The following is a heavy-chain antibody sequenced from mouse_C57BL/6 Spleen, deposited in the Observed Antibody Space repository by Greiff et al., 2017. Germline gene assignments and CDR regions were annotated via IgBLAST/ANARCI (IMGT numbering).Heavy chain of an antibody. CDR3: ASSDYDYAMDY. D-gene: IGHD1-1*02. V-gene: IGHV1-81*01. CDR2: IYPRSGNT. Sequence: QVQLQQSGAELARPGASVKLSCKASGYTFTSYGISWVKQRTGQGLEWIGEIYPRSGNTYYNEKFKGKATLTADKSSSTAYMELRILTAEDSAVYFCASSDYDYAMDYWGQGTSVTVSS. J-gene: IGHJ4*01. CDR1: GYTFTSYG.